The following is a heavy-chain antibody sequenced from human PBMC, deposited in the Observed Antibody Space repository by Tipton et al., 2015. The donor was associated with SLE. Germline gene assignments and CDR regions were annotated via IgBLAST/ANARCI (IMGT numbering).Heavy chain of an antibody. J-gene: IGHJ4*02. Sequence: SLRLSCAASGFTFSSYGMHWVRQAPGKGLEWVAVIWYDGSNKYYADSVKGRFTISRDNSKNTLYLQMNSLRAEDTAVYYCAKDPGKERNYFDYWGQGTLVTVSS. V-gene: IGHV3-33*06. CDR3: AKDPGKERNYFDY. CDR1: GFTFSSYG. CDR2: IWYDGSNK.